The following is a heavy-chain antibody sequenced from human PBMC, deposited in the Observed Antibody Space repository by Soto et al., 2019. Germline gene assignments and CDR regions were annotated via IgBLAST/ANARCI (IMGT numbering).Heavy chain of an antibody. V-gene: IGHV1-69*13. CDR3: ARSEYSALRLYYYYYGMDV. CDR1: GGTFSSYA. J-gene: IGHJ6*02. Sequence: SVKVSCKASGGTFSSYAISWVRQAPGQGLEWMGGIIPIFGTANYAQKFQGRVTITADESTSTAYMELSSLRSEDTAVYYCARSEYSALRLYYYYYGMDVWGQGTTVTVS. D-gene: IGHD2-15*01. CDR2: IIPIFGTA.